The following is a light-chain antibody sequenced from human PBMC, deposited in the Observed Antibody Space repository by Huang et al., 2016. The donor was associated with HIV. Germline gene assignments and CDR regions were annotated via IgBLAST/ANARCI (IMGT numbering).Light chain of an antibody. Sequence: DIQMTQSPSSLSAFIGDGVIISCRASQNIRRYLNWYRQKPGKSPKLLIYTASSLQSGVPSRLSGSGSGTDFSLTITTLQPEDSATYYCQQSGRTPRTFGQGTKVEIK. V-gene: IGKV1-39*01. CDR1: QNIRRY. CDR3: QQSGRTPRT. J-gene: IGKJ2*01. CDR2: TAS.